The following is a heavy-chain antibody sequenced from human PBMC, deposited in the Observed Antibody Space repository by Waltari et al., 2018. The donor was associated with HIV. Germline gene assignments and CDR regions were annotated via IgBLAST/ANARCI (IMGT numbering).Heavy chain of an antibody. CDR2: INQAGTER. Sequence: EVKLEESGGGWVQPGGCLTLTCEASGFTFSFYWLSWVRQAPGQGLEWVANINQAGTERHYVDSVRGRFTSSRDNGKTSLFLQMNSLSVEDTAVYYCATTHGSGAYDNDFDYWGQGTLV. CDR1: GFTFSFYW. D-gene: IGHD3-10*01. J-gene: IGHJ4*02. V-gene: IGHV3-7*01. CDR3: ATTHGSGAYDNDFDY.